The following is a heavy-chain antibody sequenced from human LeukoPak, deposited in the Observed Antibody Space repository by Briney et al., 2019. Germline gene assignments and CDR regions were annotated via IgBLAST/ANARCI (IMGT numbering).Heavy chain of an antibody. CDR1: GFTFSTYS. V-gene: IGHV3-48*04. Sequence: GGSLRLSCAASGFTFSTYSMNWVRQAPGKGLEGVSYISSSSSTKYYADSVKGRFTISRDNSKNSLYLQMNSLRAEDTAVYYCARPPGDYWGQGTLVTVSS. CDR2: ISSSSSTK. J-gene: IGHJ4*02. CDR3: ARPPGDY.